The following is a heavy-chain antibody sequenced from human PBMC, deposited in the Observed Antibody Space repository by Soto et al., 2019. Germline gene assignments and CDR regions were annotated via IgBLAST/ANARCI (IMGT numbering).Heavy chain of an antibody. D-gene: IGHD3-22*01. CDR3: ARHTYYYDSSGYYPDY. J-gene: IGHJ4*02. CDR1: GYRFTNYW. CDR2: IYPGDSDT. Sequence: GESLKISCQGFGYRFTNYWIGWVRQMPGKGLEWMGIIYPGDSDTRYSPSFQGQVTISADKSISTAYLQWSSLKASDTAMYYCARHTYYYDSSGYYPDYWGQGTLVTVSS. V-gene: IGHV5-51*01.